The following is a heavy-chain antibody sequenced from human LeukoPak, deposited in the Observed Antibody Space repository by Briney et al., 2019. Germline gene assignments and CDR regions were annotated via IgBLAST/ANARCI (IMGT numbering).Heavy chain of an antibody. CDR2: ISSSSSYI. J-gene: IGHJ4*02. D-gene: IGHD5-18*01. V-gene: IGHV3-21*01. CDR3: ARARGSWNSYGLSPGIDY. CDR1: GFTFSSYS. Sequence: GGSLRLSCAASGFTFSSYSMNWVRQPPGEGMEWVSSISSSSSYIYYADSVKGRFTISRDNAKNSLYLQMNSLRAEDTAVYYCARARGSWNSYGLSPGIDYWGQGTLVTVSS.